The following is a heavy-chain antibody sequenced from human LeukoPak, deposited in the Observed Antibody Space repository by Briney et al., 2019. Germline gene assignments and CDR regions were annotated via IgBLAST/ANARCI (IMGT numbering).Heavy chain of an antibody. J-gene: IGHJ4*02. D-gene: IGHD1-26*01. CDR3: TRGGRYTSYYWQY. V-gene: IGHV3-7*01. Sequence: GGSLRLSCVASELIFSDFCMTWVRHSRGKGLEWVATIKKDGSEKYYVDSVKGRFTISRDNAENTLYLHMNSLRAEDTAVYYCTRGGRYTSYYWQYWGLGTLVTVSS. CDR1: ELIFSDFC. CDR2: IKKDGSEK.